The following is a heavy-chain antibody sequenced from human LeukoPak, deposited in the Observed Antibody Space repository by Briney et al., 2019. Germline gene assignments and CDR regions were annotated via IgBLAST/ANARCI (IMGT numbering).Heavy chain of an antibody. CDR3: AKELRGYSYGEP. CDR1: GFTFSNYW. CDR2: ISYDGRNK. V-gene: IGHV3-30*09. D-gene: IGHD5-18*01. J-gene: IGHJ5*02. Sequence: GGSLRLSCAASGFTFSNYWMHWVRQAPGKGLEWVAVISYDGRNKYYADSVKGRFVISRDNSKNTLNLEMNSLRAEDTAVYYCAKELRGYSYGEPWAQGALVTVSS.